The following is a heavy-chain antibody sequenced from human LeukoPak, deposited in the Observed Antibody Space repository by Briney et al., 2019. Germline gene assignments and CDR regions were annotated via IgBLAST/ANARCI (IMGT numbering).Heavy chain of an antibody. J-gene: IGHJ5*02. V-gene: IGHV4-39*01. D-gene: IGHD2-15*01. CDR2: IYYSGST. CDR1: GGSISSSSYY. Sequence: SENLSLTCTVSGGSISSSSYYWGWIRQPPGMGLEWIGSIYYSGSTYYNPSLKSRVTISVDTSKNQFSLKLSSVTAADTAVYYCARLRCSGGSCYENWFDPWGQGTLVTVSS. CDR3: ARLRCSGGSCYENWFDP.